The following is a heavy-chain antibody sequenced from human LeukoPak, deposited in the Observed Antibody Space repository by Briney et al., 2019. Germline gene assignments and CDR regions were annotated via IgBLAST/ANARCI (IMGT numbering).Heavy chain of an antibody. D-gene: IGHD1-1*01. Sequence: PGRSLRLSCAASGFTFDDYAMHWVRQAPGKGLEWVSGISWNSGSIGYADSVKGRFTISRDNAKNSLFLQMNSLRAEDTALYYCARVGYTFDYWGQGTLVTVSS. V-gene: IGHV3-9*01. CDR3: ARVGYTFDY. J-gene: IGHJ4*02. CDR2: ISWNSGSI. CDR1: GFTFDDYA.